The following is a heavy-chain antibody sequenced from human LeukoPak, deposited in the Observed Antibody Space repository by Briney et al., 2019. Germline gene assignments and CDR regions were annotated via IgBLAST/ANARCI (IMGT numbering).Heavy chain of an antibody. D-gene: IGHD5-18*01. CDR2: MNPNSGNT. J-gene: IGHJ5*02. V-gene: IGHV1-8*03. CDR3: ARGPPAKSWIQIWLVGGNWFDR. CDR1: GYTFTSYD. Sequence: GASVKVSCTASGYTFTSYDSNWVRQATGQGLEWIGWMNPNSGNTAYAQKLQGRVTITRNTSISTAYMELSSLRSEDTAVYYCARGPPAKSWIQIWLVGGNWFDRWGQGTLVTVSP.